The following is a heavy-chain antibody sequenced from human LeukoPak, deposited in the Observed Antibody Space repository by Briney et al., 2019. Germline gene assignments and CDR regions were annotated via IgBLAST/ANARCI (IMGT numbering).Heavy chain of an antibody. CDR1: GFTFSSYS. Sequence: GGSLRLSCAASGFTFSSYSMNWVRQAPGKGLEWVSSISSRSSYIYYADSLKGRFTISRDNAKNSLYLQMNSLRAEDTAVYYCARVGYYDFWSGYTLHRGPLDYWGQGTLVTVSS. D-gene: IGHD3-3*01. J-gene: IGHJ4*02. V-gene: IGHV3-21*01. CDR2: ISSRSSYI. CDR3: ARVGYYDFWSGYTLHRGPLDY.